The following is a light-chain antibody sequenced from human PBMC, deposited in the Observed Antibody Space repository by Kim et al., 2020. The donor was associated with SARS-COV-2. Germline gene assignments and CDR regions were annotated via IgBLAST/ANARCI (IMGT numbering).Light chain of an antibody. J-gene: IGLJ2*01. Sequence: SPGKTASITCSGDKLGDKYACLYQQKPGQSPVLVIYQDSKRPSGIPERFSGSNSGNTATLTISGTQAMDEADYYCQAWDSSTHVVFGGGTQLTVL. CDR2: QDS. CDR3: QAWDSSTHVV. V-gene: IGLV3-1*01. CDR1: KLGDKY.